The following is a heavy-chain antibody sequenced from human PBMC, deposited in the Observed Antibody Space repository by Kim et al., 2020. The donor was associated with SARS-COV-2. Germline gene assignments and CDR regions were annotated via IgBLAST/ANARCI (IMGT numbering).Heavy chain of an antibody. CDR1: GGSFSGYY. Sequence: SETLSLTCAVYGGSFSGYYWSWIRQPPGKGLEWIGEINHSGSTNYNPSLKSRVTISVDTSKNQFSLKLSSVTAADTAVYYCARGGYDIWTGYYWRGAYYFDYWGQGTLVTVSS. J-gene: IGHJ4*02. CDR3: ARGGYDIWTGYYWRGAYYFDY. V-gene: IGHV4-34*01. D-gene: IGHD3-9*01. CDR2: INHSGST.